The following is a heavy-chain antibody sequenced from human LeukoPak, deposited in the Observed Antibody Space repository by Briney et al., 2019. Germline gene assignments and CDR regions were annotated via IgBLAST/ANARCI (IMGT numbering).Heavy chain of an antibody. V-gene: IGHV3-21*01. Sequence: PGGSLRLSCAASGFTLSSNSMNWVRQAPGKGLEWVSSISSSSSYIYYADSVKGRFTISRDNAKNSLYLQMNSLRAEDTAVYYCASWSGIAAAGQTFYYFDYWGQGTLVTVSS. CDR1: GFTLSSNS. CDR2: ISSSSSYI. J-gene: IGHJ4*02. CDR3: ASWSGIAAAGQTFYYFDY. D-gene: IGHD6-13*01.